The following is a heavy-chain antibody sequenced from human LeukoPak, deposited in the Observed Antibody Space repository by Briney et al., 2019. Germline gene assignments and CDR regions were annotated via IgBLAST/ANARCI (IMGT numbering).Heavy chain of an antibody. Sequence: GGSLRLSCAASGFTFSSYGMHWVRQAPGKGLEWVAAIWYDGSIQYYADSVKGRFTISRDNSKNTLYLQMDSLRAEDTAVYYCATANDLYSSFEHWGQGTLVSVSA. D-gene: IGHD3-3*01. J-gene: IGHJ4*02. CDR2: IWYDGSIQ. CDR3: ATANDLYSSFEH. V-gene: IGHV3-33*01. CDR1: GFTFSSYG.